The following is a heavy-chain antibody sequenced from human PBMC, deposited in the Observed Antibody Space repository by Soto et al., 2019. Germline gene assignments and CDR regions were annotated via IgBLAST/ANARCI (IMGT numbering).Heavy chain of an antibody. CDR3: ARHGYDSNSYPHLA. V-gene: IGHV4-59*08. CDR1: GGSISGYY. CDR2: VYYSGST. J-gene: IGHJ5*02. D-gene: IGHD3-22*01. Sequence: PSETLSLTCTVSGGSISGYYWDWIRQPPGKGLEWIGYVYYSGSTSYNPSLESRVIISVDTSKNQFSLKLTSVTAADTAVYYCARHGYDSNSYPHLAWGQGALVTVSS.